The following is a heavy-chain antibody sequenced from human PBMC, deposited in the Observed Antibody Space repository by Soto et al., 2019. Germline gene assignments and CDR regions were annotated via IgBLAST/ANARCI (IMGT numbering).Heavy chain of an antibody. CDR2: ISPSSGGT. J-gene: IGHJ3*01. CDR1: GYTFTSYY. CDR3: TRSIITTAGTDAFDL. Sequence: QVQLVQSGAEVKKPGASVRVSCKASGYTFTSYYIHWVQLAPGHGPEWMGMISPSSGGTDYAQKFQGRVTITRDTSTSTVYMELSSLRSEDTAVYYCTRSIITTAGTDAFDLWGQGTLVTVSS. V-gene: IGHV1-46*03. D-gene: IGHD6-13*01.